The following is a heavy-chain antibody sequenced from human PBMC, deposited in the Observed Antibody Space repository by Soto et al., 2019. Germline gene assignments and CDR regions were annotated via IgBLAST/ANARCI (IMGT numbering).Heavy chain of an antibody. Sequence: PSETLSLTCTVSGGSISSSSYYWGWIRQPPGKGLEWIGSIYYSGSTYYNPSLKSRVTISVDTSKNQFSLKLSSVTAADTAVYYCARGYDSYNWFGPWGQGTLVTVSS. V-gene: IGHV4-39*01. CDR3: ARGYDSYNWFGP. J-gene: IGHJ5*02. D-gene: IGHD2-15*01. CDR1: GGSISSSSYY. CDR2: IYYSGST.